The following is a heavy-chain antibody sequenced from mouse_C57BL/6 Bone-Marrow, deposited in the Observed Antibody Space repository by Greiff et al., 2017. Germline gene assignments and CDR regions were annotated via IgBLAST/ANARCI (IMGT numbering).Heavy chain of an antibody. CDR3: ARSHGSRYYYAMDY. D-gene: IGHD1-1*01. Sequence: VQRVESGPGLVQPSQSLSITCTVSGFSLTSYGVHWVRQSPGKGLEWLGVIWSGGSTDYNAAFISRLSISKDNSKSQVFFKMNSLQADDTAIYYCARSHGSRYYYAMDYWGQGTSVTVSS. CDR2: IWSGGST. V-gene: IGHV2-2*01. J-gene: IGHJ4*01. CDR1: GFSLTSYG.